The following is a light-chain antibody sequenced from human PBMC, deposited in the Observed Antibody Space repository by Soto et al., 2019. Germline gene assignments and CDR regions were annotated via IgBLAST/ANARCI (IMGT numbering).Light chain of an antibody. V-gene: IGKV1-5*01. CDR1: QSISNW. Sequence: DIQMTQSPSTLSASVGDRVTITCRASQSISNWLAWYQQKPGKAPKLLIYDASTLQSGVPSRFSGSGSGTEFTLTISSPQPDDFATYYCQQYDIYSRTFGQGTKVDI. CDR2: DAS. J-gene: IGKJ1*01. CDR3: QQYDIYSRT.